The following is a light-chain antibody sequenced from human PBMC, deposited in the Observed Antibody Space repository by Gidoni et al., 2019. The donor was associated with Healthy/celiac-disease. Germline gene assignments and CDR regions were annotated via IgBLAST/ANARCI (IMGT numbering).Light chain of an antibody. Sequence: IGLTQHPPTLSLSPGERTTLSCRASQSVSSYLAWYQQKPGQAPRLLIFDASNRATGIPAMFSGSGSGTDFTLTISSLEPEDFAVYYCQQRSNWPPWTFGQGTKVEIK. CDR2: DAS. CDR3: QQRSNWPPWT. CDR1: QSVSSY. J-gene: IGKJ1*01. V-gene: IGKV3-11*01.